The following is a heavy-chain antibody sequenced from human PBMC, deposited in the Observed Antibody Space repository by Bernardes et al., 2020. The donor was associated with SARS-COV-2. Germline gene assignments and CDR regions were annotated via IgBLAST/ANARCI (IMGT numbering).Heavy chain of an antibody. CDR1: GFAFYNYG. J-gene: IGHJ5*02. CDR3: AKEKGTVGLTWFDP. CDR2: ISGSGEHT. Sequence: GGSLRLSCAASGFAFYNYGMSWLRQTPGNGLEWVSGISGSGEHTYYRDSVKGRFTIFRDNSNSILYLQMNSLRVEDTGKYYCAKEKGTVGLTWFDPWGQGTQVIVSS. D-gene: IGHD4-4*01. V-gene: IGHV3-23*02.